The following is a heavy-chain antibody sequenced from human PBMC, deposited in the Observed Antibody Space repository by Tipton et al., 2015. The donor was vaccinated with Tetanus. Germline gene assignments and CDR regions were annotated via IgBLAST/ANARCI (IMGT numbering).Heavy chain of an antibody. CDR3: ARVNSSWSPPSFDY. Sequence: TLSLTCTVSGGSISSYYWSWIRQPPGKGLEWIGYIYYSGSTNYNPSLKSRVTISVDTSKNQFSLKLSSVTAADTAVYYCARVNSSWSPPSFDYWGQGTLVTVSS. CDR1: GGSISSYY. D-gene: IGHD6-13*01. J-gene: IGHJ4*02. CDR2: IYYSGST. V-gene: IGHV4-59*01.